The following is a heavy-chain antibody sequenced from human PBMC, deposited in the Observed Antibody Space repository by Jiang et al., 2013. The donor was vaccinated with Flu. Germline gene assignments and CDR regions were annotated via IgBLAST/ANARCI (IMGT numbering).Heavy chain of an antibody. J-gene: IGHJ4*02. V-gene: IGHV3-64*01. CDR1: GFTFSSYA. D-gene: IGHD6-13*01. Sequence: QLLESGGGLVQPGGPVRLSCAASGFTFSSYAMHWVRRAPGKGLEYVSAISSNGGSTYYANSVKGRFTISRDNSKNTLYLQMGSLRAEDMAVYYCARVDSWGAAAVTGYFDYWGQGTLVTVSS. CDR2: ISSNGGST. CDR3: ARVDSWGAAAVTGYFDY.